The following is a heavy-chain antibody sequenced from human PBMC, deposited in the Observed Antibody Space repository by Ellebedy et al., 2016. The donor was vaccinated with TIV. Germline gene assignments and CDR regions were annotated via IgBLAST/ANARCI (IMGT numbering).Heavy chain of an antibody. V-gene: IGHV3-9*01. CDR1: GFTFDDYA. CDR2: ISWNRGSV. D-gene: IGHD4-23*01. Sequence: SLKISCAASGFTFDDYAMHWVRQPPGKGLEWVSGISWNRGSVDYADSVKGRFTISRDNAKNSLYLQMNSLRAEDTAVYFCARGRGGSYGGNSGKFDIWGQGTMVTVSS. CDR3: ARGRGGSYGGNSGKFDI. J-gene: IGHJ3*02.